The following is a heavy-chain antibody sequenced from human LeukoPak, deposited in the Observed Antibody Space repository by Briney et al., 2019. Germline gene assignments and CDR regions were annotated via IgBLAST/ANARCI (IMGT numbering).Heavy chain of an antibody. J-gene: IGHJ4*02. D-gene: IGHD3-9*01. CDR1: GGTFSSYA. Sequence: SVKVSCKASGGTFSSYAISWVRQAPGQGLEWMGGIIPIFGTRNYAQNFQGRVTITADESTSTAYMELNSLRSEDTAVYYCARVNDILTGYFFGYWGQGTLVTVSS. CDR2: IIPIFGTR. CDR3: ARVNDILTGYFFGY. V-gene: IGHV1-69*13.